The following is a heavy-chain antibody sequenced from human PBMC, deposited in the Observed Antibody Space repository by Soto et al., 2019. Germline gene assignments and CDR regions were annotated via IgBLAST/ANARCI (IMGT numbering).Heavy chain of an antibody. V-gene: IGHV4-34*01. Sequence: TSETLSLTCAVYGGSFSGYYWSWIRQPPGKGLEWIGEINHSGSTNYNPSLKSRVAISVDTSKNQFSLKLSSVTAADTAVYYCARVPSMVRAVKYGIWFDPWGQGTRVT. J-gene: IGHJ5*02. CDR1: GGSFSGYY. D-gene: IGHD3-10*01. CDR2: INHSGST. CDR3: ARVPSMVRAVKYGIWFDP.